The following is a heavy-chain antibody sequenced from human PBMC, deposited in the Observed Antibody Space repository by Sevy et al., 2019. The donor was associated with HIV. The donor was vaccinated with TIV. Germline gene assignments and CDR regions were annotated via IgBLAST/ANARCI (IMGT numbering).Heavy chain of an antibody. V-gene: IGHV3-23*01. Sequence: GGPLRLSCAASGFTFSSYAMSWVRQAPGKGLEWVSAISGSGGSTYYADSVKGRFTISRDNSKNTLYLQMNSLRAEDTAVYYCAKDGFKPSVGDENYYYYYMDVWGKGTTVTVSS. CDR2: ISGSGGST. CDR3: AKDGFKPSVGDENYYYYYMDV. J-gene: IGHJ6*03. D-gene: IGHD3-16*01. CDR1: GFTFSSYA.